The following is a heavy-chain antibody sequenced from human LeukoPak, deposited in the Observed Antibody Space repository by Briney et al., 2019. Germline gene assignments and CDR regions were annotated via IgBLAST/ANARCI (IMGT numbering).Heavy chain of an antibody. Sequence: GGSLRLSCAASGFTFSSYEMNWVRQAPGKWLEWVSYISSSDSTIYYADSVKGRFTISRDNAKNSLYLQMNSLRAEDTALYYCARLVRYFDWLFLNNWFDPWGQGTLVTVSS. CDR3: ARLVRYFDWLFLNNWFDP. CDR2: ISSSDSTI. J-gene: IGHJ5*02. D-gene: IGHD3-9*01. CDR1: GFTFSSYE. V-gene: IGHV3-48*03.